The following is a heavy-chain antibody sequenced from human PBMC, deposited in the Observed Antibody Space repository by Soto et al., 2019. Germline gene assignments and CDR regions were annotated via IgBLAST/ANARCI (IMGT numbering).Heavy chain of an antibody. J-gene: IGHJ4*02. V-gene: IGHV3-30*18. CDR1: GFTFSTYG. CDR2: ISYDGRNR. Sequence: QVQLVESGGGVVQPGRSLRLSCAASGFTFSTYGIHWVRQAPGKALEWVAVISYDGRNRQYADSVKGRFTIASDNSKNTLYLQMDSRRAEDTAVYYFWKDPYSHYTSGEYILDYGGKGTLVTVSS. D-gene: IGHD3-22*01. CDR3: WKDPYSHYTSGEYILDY.